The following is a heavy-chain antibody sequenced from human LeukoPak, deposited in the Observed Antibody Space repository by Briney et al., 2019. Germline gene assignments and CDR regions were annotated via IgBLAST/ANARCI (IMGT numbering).Heavy chain of an antibody. J-gene: IGHJ3*02. Sequence: PSETLSLTCTVSGGSISSYYWGWIRQPAGKGLEWLGRIYTSGSTNYNPSLKSRVSMSVDTSKNQFSLKLSSVTAADTAVYYCAREPGAFDIWGQRTMVTVSS. V-gene: IGHV4-4*07. CDR3: AREPGAFDI. CDR2: IYTSGST. CDR1: GGSISSYY.